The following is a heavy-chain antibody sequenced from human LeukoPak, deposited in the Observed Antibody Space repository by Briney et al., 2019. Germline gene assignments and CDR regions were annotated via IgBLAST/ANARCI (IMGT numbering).Heavy chain of an antibody. J-gene: IGHJ3*02. V-gene: IGHV4-59*01. D-gene: IGHD2-15*01. CDR2: IYYSGST. CDR1: GVSISAYY. CDR3: ARDVGHCSGGSCSPADAFDI. Sequence: PSETLSLTCTVSGVSISAYYWSWIRQPPGKGLEWIGYIYYSGSTNYNPSLKSRVTISVDTSKNQFSLKLSSVTAADTAVYYCARDVGHCSGGSCSPADAFDIWGQGTMVTVSS.